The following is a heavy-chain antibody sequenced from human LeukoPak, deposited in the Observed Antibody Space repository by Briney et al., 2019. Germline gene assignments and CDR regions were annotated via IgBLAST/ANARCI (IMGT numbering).Heavy chain of an antibody. V-gene: IGHV4-4*02. D-gene: IGHD6-13*01. CDR2: MYHSGST. Sequence: PSRTLSLTCAVSGGSISNDKWWSWVRQSPVKGLEWIGEMYHSGSTNYNPSLKSRVTISVDKSNNQFSLKLISVTAADTAMYYCATGTSWYYYYWGQGTLVTVSS. J-gene: IGHJ4*02. CDR1: GGSISNDKW. CDR3: ATGTSWYYYY.